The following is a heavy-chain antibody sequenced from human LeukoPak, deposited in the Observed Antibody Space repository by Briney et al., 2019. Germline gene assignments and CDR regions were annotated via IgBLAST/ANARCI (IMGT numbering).Heavy chain of an antibody. CDR1: GYTFTGYY. Sequence: ASVKVSCKASGYTFTGYYMHWVRQAPGQGLEWMGRINLNSGGTNYAQKFQGRVTMTRDTSISTAYMELSRLRSDDTAVYYCARGWLAETTVVTPYNYWGQGTLVTVSS. CDR3: ARGWLAETTVVTPYNY. J-gene: IGHJ4*02. V-gene: IGHV1-2*06. D-gene: IGHD4-23*01. CDR2: INLNSGGT.